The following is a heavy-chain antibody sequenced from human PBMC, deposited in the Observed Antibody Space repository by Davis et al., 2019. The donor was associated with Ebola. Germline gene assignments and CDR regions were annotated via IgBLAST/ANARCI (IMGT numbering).Heavy chain of an antibody. Sequence: AASVKVSCKASGYSFTGYYMHWVRQAPGQGLEWMGRINTNSGGTNYAQKFQGRVTMTRDTSINTAYIKLSRLRFDDTAVYYCARDRYNWNDLDYWGQGTLVTVSS. CDR2: INTNSGGT. J-gene: IGHJ4*02. CDR3: ARDRYNWNDLDY. CDR1: GYSFTGYY. V-gene: IGHV1-2*06. D-gene: IGHD1-1*01.